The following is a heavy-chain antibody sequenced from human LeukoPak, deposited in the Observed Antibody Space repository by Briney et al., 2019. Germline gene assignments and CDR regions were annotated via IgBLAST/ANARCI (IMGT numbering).Heavy chain of an antibody. Sequence: SETLSLTCTVSGGSISSSSYYWGWIRQPPGKGLEWIGSIYYSGSTYYNPSLKSRVTISVDTSKNQFSLKLSSVTAADTAVYYCARHSFDWYTSRVAKTYFDYWGQGTLVTVSS. CDR3: ARHSFDWYTSRVAKTYFDY. CDR2: IYYSGST. J-gene: IGHJ4*02. D-gene: IGHD3-9*01. CDR1: GGSISSSSYY. V-gene: IGHV4-39*01.